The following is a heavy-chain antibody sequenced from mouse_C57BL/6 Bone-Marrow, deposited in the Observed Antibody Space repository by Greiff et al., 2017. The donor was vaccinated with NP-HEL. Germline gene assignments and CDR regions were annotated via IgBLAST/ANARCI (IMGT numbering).Heavy chain of an antibody. D-gene: IGHD1-1*01. J-gene: IGHJ4*01. CDR2: IYPGDGDT. CDR3: ARKGFGPLLSSSDYYAMDY. V-gene: IGHV1-82*01. Sequence: QVQLKESGPELVKPGASVKISCKASGYAFSSSWMNWVKQRPGKGLEWIGRIYPGDGDTNYKGKFQGQATLTADTSSSTAYMQLSSLTSEYSAVYFCARKGFGPLLSSSDYYAMDYWGQGTSVTVSS. CDR1: GYAFSSSW.